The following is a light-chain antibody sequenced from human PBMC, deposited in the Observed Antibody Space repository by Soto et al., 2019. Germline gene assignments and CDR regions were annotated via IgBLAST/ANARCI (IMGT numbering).Light chain of an antibody. Sequence: DIVMTQSPDSLAVSLGERATINCKSSQRVLYSSNNKNYLAWYQQKPGQPPKLLINWASTRESGVPDRFSGSGSGTDFTLTISSLQAEDVAVYYCQQYYSTPPTFGQGTKVEIK. CDR2: WAS. CDR3: QQYYSTPPT. J-gene: IGKJ1*01. V-gene: IGKV4-1*01. CDR1: QRVLYSSNNKNY.